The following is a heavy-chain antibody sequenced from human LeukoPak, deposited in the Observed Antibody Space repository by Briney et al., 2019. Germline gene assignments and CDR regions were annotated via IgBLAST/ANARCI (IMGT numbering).Heavy chain of an antibody. D-gene: IGHD4-11*01. V-gene: IGHV3-11*06. J-gene: IGHJ4*02. CDR2: ISVTGSYT. Sequence: RGSLRLSCAASGFIFSDYYMSWIRQAPGKGLEWVSYISVTGSYTYYADSVKGRFTISRDNARNSLFLLMSSLRVEDTAVYCCARDKNSNYDLDYWGQGTLVTVSS. CDR3: ARDKNSNYDLDY. CDR1: GFIFSDYY.